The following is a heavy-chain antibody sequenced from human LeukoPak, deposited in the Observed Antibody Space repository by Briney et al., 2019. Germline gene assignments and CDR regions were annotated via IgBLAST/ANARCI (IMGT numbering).Heavy chain of an antibody. CDR3: VRVIHSDTYAAPYCDY. Sequence: GGSLRLSCAASGFTFSSYSMNWVRQAPGKGLEWVSSISSSSSYIYYADSVKGRFTTSRDNSKNTTYLQMDSLKADDTAIYYCVRVIHSDTYAAPYCDYWGQGTLVTVSS. V-gene: IGHV3-21*04. D-gene: IGHD1-26*01. CDR2: ISSSSSYI. J-gene: IGHJ4*02. CDR1: GFTFSSYS.